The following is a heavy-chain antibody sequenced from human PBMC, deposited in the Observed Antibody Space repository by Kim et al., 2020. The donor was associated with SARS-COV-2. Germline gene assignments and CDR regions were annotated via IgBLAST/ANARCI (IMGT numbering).Heavy chain of an antibody. J-gene: IGHJ4*02. CDR3: ARERDYGDLDFDY. V-gene: IGHV3-30-3*01. Sequence: GGSLRLSCAASGFTFSSYAMHWVRQAPGKGLEWVAVISYDGSNKYYADSVKGRFTISRDNSKNTLYLQMNSLRAEDTAVYYCARERDYGDLDFDYWGQGTLVTVSS. CDR1: GFTFSSYA. CDR2: ISYDGSNK. D-gene: IGHD4-17*01.